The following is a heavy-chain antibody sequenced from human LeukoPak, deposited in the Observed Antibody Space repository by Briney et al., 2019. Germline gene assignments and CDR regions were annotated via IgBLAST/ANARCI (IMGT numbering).Heavy chain of an antibody. CDR3: ARSSGWWSLDY. Sequence: GGSLRLSCAASGFTFSDYGIHWVRQAPGQGLEWVALIWYDGSKKYYAASVKGRFTISRDNTKNTLFLQMNSLRADDTAVYYCARSSGWWSLDYWGQGTLVTVSS. CDR1: GFTFSDYG. J-gene: IGHJ4*02. D-gene: IGHD6-19*01. CDR2: IWYDGSKK. V-gene: IGHV3-33*01.